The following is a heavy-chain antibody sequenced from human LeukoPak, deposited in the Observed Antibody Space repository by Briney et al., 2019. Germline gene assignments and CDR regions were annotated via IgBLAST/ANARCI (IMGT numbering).Heavy chain of an antibody. CDR3: ARVPEWELPYYFDY. CDR1: GYTFTGYY. J-gene: IGHJ4*02. V-gene: IGHV1-2*02. D-gene: IGHD1-26*01. Sequence: ASVKVSCKASGYTFTGYYMHWVRQAPGQGLECMGWINPNSGGTNYAQKLQGRATMTRDTSISTAYMELSRLRSDDTAVYYCARVPEWELPYYFDYWGQGTLVTVSS. CDR2: INPNSGGT.